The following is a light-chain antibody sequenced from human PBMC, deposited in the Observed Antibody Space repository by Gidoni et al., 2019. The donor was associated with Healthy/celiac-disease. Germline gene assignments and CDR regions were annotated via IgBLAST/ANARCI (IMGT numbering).Light chain of an antibody. J-gene: IGLJ2*01. Sequence: QSALTQPASVSGSPGQSITISCTGTSSAVGSYNLVSWYQQHPGKAHKLMIYEGSKRPSGVSNRFSGSKSGNTASLTISGLQAEDDADYYCCSYAGSSTVVFGGGTKLTVL. CDR3: CSYAGSSTVV. V-gene: IGLV2-23*01. CDR1: SSAVGSYNL. CDR2: EGS.